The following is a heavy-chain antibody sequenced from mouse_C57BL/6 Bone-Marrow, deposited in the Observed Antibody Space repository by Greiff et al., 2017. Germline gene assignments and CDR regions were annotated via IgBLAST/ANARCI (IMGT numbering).Heavy chain of an antibody. CDR1: GYNIKDDY. CDR2: IDPENGDT. V-gene: IGHV14-4*01. D-gene: IGHD1-1*01. J-gene: IGHJ2*01. Sequence: EVQLVESGAELVRPGASVKLSCTASGYNIKDDYMHWVKQRPEQGLEWIGRIDPENGDTEYAAKFPGTATMPADKYTNTAYLPPSSLTSEDTAVYYCTTEYYGSHDDWGKGTTLTVSS. CDR3: TTEYYGSHDD.